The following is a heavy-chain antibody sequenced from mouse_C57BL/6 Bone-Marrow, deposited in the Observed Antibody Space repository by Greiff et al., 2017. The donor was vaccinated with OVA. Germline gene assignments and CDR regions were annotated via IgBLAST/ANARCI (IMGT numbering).Heavy chain of an antibody. J-gene: IGHJ3*01. Sequence: VQLQQSGPGLVQPSQSLSITCTVSGFSLTSYGVHWVRQSPGKGLEWLGVIWSGGSTDYNAAFISRLSISKDNSKSQVFFKMNSLQADDTAIYYCARKDYGRGFAYWGQGTLVTVSA. D-gene: IGHD1-1*01. V-gene: IGHV2-2*01. CDR2: IWSGGST. CDR1: GFSLTSYG. CDR3: ARKDYGRGFAY.